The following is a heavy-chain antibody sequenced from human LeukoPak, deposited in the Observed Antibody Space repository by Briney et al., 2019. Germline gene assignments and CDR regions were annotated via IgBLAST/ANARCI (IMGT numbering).Heavy chain of an antibody. D-gene: IGHD5-12*01. Sequence: GGSLRLSCAGSGFTFSSHWIGWVRQAPGKGLEWVAHINQDGSQKYYVDSVEGRFAISRDNAKNSLYLQMNSLRAEDTAVYYCARDREWLRFFYFDYWGQGTLVTVSS. J-gene: IGHJ4*02. CDR3: ARDREWLRFFYFDY. CDR1: GFTFSSHW. CDR2: INQDGSQK. V-gene: IGHV3-7*01.